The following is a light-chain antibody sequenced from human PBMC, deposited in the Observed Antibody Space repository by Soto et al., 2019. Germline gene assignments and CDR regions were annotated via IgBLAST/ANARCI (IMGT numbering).Light chain of an antibody. V-gene: IGKV3-11*01. J-gene: IGKJ5*01. CDR3: QQYAHSTPIS. CDR1: QSVSSY. CDR2: DAS. Sequence: EILLTQSPATLSLSPGEMSTLSCRSSQSVSSYLAWYQQKPGQAPRLLIYDASNRATGIPARFSGSGSGTDFTLTISRLEPEDFALYYCQQYAHSTPISFGQGTRLEIK.